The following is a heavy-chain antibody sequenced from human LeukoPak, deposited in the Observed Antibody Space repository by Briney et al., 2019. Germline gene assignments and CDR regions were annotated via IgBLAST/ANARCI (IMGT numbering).Heavy chain of an antibody. CDR1: GFTFSSYS. D-gene: IGHD3-9*01. CDR3: ARGRTYYDILTGYYFPDY. Sequence: GGSLRLSCAASGFTFSSYSMNWVRQAPGKGLEWVSSISSSSSYIYYADSVKGRFTISRDNAKNSLYLQMNSLRAEDTAVYYCARGRTYYDILTGYYFPDYWGQGTLVTVSS. CDR2: ISSSSSYI. J-gene: IGHJ4*02. V-gene: IGHV3-21*01.